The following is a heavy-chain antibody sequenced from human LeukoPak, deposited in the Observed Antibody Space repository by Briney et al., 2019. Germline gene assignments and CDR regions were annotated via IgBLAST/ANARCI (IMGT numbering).Heavy chain of an antibody. CDR3: AKDDYYGSGSYYNFDY. Sequence: SETLSLTCTVSGGSISSYYWSWIRQPPGKGLEWIGFIYYSGSTNYNPSLKSRVSISVDTSKNQFSLKLRSVTATDTAVYYCAKDDYYGSGSYYNFDYWGQGTLVTVSS. CDR2: IYYSGST. CDR1: GGSISSYY. V-gene: IGHV4-59*12. J-gene: IGHJ4*02. D-gene: IGHD3-10*01.